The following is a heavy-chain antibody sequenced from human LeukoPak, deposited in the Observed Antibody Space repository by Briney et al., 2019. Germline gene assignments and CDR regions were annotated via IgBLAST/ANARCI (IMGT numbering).Heavy chain of an antibody. CDR1: GYTFTSYG. CDR3: ARDPSAMAEYYFDY. J-gene: IGHJ4*02. Sequence: ASVKVSCKASGYTFTSYGISWVRQAPGQGLEWMGWISAYNGNTNYARKLQGRVTMTTDTSTSTAYMELRSLRSDDTAVYYCARDPSAMAEYYFDYWGQGTLVTVSS. CDR2: ISAYNGNT. D-gene: IGHD5-18*01. V-gene: IGHV1-18*04.